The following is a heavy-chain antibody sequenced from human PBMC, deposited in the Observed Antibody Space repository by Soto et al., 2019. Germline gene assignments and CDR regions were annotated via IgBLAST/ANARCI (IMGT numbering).Heavy chain of an antibody. J-gene: IGHJ5*02. D-gene: IGHD6-19*01. CDR2: IWYDGSNK. V-gene: IGHV3-33*01. CDR1: GFDFGSFG. Sequence: PGGSLRLSCAASGFDFGSFGMHWVRQAPGKGLEWVAFIWYDGSNKYYGDSVKGRFTVSRDNSKNSLSLQMNSLRAEDTAVYYCARGRSVGGWTFDPRGKGTPVTVSS. CDR3: ARGRSVGGWTFDP.